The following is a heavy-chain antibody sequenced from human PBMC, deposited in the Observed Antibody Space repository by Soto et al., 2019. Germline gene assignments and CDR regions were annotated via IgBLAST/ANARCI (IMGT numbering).Heavy chain of an antibody. CDR1: GGTFSSYT. D-gene: IGHD2-15*01. J-gene: IGHJ3*02. CDR3: ARAWDYCSGGSCYSRDEAFDI. CDR2: IIPILGIA. Sequence: QVQLVQSGAEVKKPGSSVKVSCKASGGTFSSYTISWVRQAPGQGLEWMGRIIPILGIANYAQKFQGRVTITADKSTSTAYMELSSLRSEDTAVYYCARAWDYCSGGSCYSRDEAFDIWGQGTMVTVSS. V-gene: IGHV1-69*02.